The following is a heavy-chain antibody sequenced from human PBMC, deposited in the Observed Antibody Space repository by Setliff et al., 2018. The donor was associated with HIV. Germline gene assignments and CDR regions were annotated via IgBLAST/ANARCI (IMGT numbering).Heavy chain of an antibody. Sequence: ASVKVSCKASGFTFINYDINWVRQAPGQGLEWMGWMNPNSSNTGYAQKFQGRVAMTRNTSINTAYMELSSLRSEDTAVYYCSIDFIHPATGYCSKPTCYVWGQGALVTVSS. CDR1: GFTFINYD. J-gene: IGHJ4*02. V-gene: IGHV1-8*02. D-gene: IGHD2-2*01. CDR3: SIDFIHPATGYCSKPTCYV. CDR2: MNPNSSNT.